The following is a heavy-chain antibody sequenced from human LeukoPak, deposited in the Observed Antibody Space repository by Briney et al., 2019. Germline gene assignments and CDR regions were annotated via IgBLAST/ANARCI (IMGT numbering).Heavy chain of an antibody. V-gene: IGHV3-30*02. J-gene: IGHJ4*02. CDR3: AKEPKYQLLSYYFDY. D-gene: IGHD2-2*01. CDR1: GFTSSNYA. CDR2: IRYDGTNT. Sequence: GGSLRLSCAASGFTSSNYALHWVRQAPGKGLEWVAFIRYDGTNTYYADSVKGRFTISRDNSKNTLYLQKNSLRAEDTAVYYCAKEPKYQLLSYYFDYWGQGTLVTVSS.